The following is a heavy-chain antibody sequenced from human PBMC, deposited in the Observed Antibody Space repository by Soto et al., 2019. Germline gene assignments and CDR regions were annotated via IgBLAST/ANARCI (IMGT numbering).Heavy chain of an antibody. V-gene: IGHV1-69*06. CDR2: IVPLSGTP. J-gene: IGHJ4*02. CDR3: ARDWRQMSSGGFFDY. Sequence: QVCLVQSGAEVKKPGSSVKLSCKVSGGNSNSYSIAWVRQAPGQGLQWLGTIVPLSGTPNHAHKFQGRVTITADTSTNTAYLELSSLRYEDTAIYYCARDWRQMSSGGFFDYWGQGSLVTISS. CDR1: GGNSNSYS. D-gene: IGHD3-3*01.